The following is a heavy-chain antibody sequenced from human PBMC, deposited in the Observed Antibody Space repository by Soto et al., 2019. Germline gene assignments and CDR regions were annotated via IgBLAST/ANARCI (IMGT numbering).Heavy chain of an antibody. CDR2: ISSSSSYI. CDR1: GFTFSSYS. J-gene: IGHJ3*02. CDR3: ARVWGDYDAFDI. V-gene: IGHV3-21*01. Sequence: PGGSLRLSCAASGFTFSSYSMNWVRQAPGKGLEWVSSISSSSSYIYYADSVKGRFTISRDNAKNSLYLQMNSLRAEDTAVYYCARVWGDYDAFDIWGQGTMVTVSS. D-gene: IGHD4-17*01.